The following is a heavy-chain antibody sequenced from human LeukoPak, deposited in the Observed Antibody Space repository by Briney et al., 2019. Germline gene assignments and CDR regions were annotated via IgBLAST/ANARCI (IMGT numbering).Heavy chain of an antibody. CDR1: GFTFSSYA. CDR2: ISGSGGST. J-gene: IGHJ4*02. Sequence: GGSLRLSCAASGFTFSSYAMSWVRQAPGKGLEWVSAISGSGGSTYYADSVKGRFTISRDNSKNTLYLQMNSLRAEDTAVYYCAKDPAYDYGDSFSFDYWGQGTLVTVSS. D-gene: IGHD4-17*01. V-gene: IGHV3-23*01. CDR3: AKDPAYDYGDSFSFDY.